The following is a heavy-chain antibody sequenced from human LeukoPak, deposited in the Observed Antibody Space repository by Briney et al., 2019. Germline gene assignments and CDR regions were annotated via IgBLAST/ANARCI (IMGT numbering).Heavy chain of an antibody. CDR3: ARDDTAMVTVGVDY. V-gene: IGHV1-69*05. J-gene: IGHJ4*02. Sequence: SVKVSCKASGGTFSSYAISWVRQAPGQGLEWMGGIIPIFGTANYAQKFQGRVTITTDESTSTAYMELSSLRSEDTAVYYCARDDTAMVTVGVDYWGQGTLVTVSS. CDR2: IIPIFGTA. CDR1: GGTFSSYA. D-gene: IGHD5-18*01.